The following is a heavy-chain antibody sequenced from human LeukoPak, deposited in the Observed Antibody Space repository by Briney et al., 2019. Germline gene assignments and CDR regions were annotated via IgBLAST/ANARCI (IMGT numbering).Heavy chain of an antibody. CDR1: SGSISSYY. D-gene: IGHD3-3*01. Sequence: SETLSLTCTVSSGSISSYYWSWIRQPPGKGLEWIGYIYYSGSTNYNPSLKSRVTISVDTSKNQFSLKLSSVTAADTAVYYCARAGYYDFWSGSYAFDIWGQGTMVTVSS. CDR3: ARAGYYDFWSGSYAFDI. CDR2: IYYSGST. J-gene: IGHJ3*02. V-gene: IGHV4-59*01.